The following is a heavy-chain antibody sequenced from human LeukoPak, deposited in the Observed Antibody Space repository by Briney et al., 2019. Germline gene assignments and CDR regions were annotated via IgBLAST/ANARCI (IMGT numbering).Heavy chain of an antibody. CDR2: TYYSRST. CDR1: GGSISSYY. Sequence: SETLSLTCSVSGGSISSYYWSWIRQPPGKGLEYIGYTYYSRSTYYNPSLKSRVTISADTSNNQFSLKLRSVTAADTAVYYCARGNGYGGLDHWGQGTVVTVSS. CDR3: ARGNGYGGLDH. D-gene: IGHD5-18*01. V-gene: IGHV4-59*01. J-gene: IGHJ4*02.